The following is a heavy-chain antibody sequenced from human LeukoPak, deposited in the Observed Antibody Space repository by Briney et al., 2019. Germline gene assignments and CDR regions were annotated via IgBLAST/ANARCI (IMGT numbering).Heavy chain of an antibody. Sequence: PSETLSLTCTVSGGSISSGDYYWSWIRQPPGKGLEWIGYIYYSGSTYYNPSLKSRVTISVDTSKNQFSLKLSSVTAAETAVYYCARFGIDYDFWSGSPNNAFDIWGQGTMVTVSS. J-gene: IGHJ3*02. V-gene: IGHV4-30-4*08. D-gene: IGHD3-3*01. CDR1: GGSISSGDYY. CDR3: ARFGIDYDFWSGSPNNAFDI. CDR2: IYYSGST.